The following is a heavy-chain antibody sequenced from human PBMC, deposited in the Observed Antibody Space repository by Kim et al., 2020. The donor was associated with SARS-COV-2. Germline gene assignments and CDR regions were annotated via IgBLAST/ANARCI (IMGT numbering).Heavy chain of an antibody. CDR2: ISYDGSNK. D-gene: IGHD4-17*01. Sequence: GGSQRLSCAASGFTFSSFGMHWVRQAPGKGLEWVAVISYDGSNKYYADSVKGRFTISRDNSKNALYLQMNSLRAEETAVFYCARGNTMPTDWGQGTLVT. CDR3: ARGNTMPTD. V-gene: IGHV3-30-3*01. J-gene: IGHJ4*02. CDR1: GFTFSSFG.